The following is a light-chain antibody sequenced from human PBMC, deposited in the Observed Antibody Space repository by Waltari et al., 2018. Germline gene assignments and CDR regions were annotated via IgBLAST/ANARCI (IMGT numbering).Light chain of an antibody. Sequence: ILSTQSPATLSVPPGDRATLSCRASQSVSSYLAWYQQKPGQAPRPLIYDATTRVTGIPARSSGSGAGTDFNLTIRSLETEDFAVYYCQKRSNWPLTFGGGTTVEI. CDR2: DAT. CDR3: QKRSNWPLT. J-gene: IGKJ4*02. CDR1: QSVSSY. V-gene: IGKV3-11*01.